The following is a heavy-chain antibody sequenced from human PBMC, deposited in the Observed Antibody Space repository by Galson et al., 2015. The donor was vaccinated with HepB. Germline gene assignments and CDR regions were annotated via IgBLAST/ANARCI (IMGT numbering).Heavy chain of an antibody. CDR1: EFNFRRYG. D-gene: IGHD3-10*01. V-gene: IGHV3-23*01. Sequence: SLRLSCAASEFNFRRYGMSWVRQAPGKGLEWVSSISGSAESTYYADSVKGRFTISRDNSENTLYLQMDSLRAEDTAIYYCARRAFGEPIPYNWFDPWGQGTLVTVSS. J-gene: IGHJ5*02. CDR2: ISGSAEST. CDR3: ARRAFGEPIPYNWFDP.